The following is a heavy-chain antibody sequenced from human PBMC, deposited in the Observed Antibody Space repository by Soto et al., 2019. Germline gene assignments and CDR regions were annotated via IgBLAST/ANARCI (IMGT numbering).Heavy chain of an antibody. V-gene: IGHV1-69*01. J-gene: IGHJ4*02. D-gene: IGHD3-3*01. CDR3: SRAGSGYYNDY. CDR2: IIPLLGRE. CDR1: GGTFSAYA. Sequence: QVPLVQSGAEVKKPGSSVKLSCKASGGTFSAYAISWVRQASGQGLEWMGGIIPLLGREHYAQKFKGRVTITADESSSTAYMELSSLSSDDTATYFCSRAGSGYYNDYWGQGTLVTVSS.